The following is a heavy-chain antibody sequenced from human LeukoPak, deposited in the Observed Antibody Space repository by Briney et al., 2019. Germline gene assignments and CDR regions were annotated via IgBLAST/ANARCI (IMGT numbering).Heavy chain of an antibody. CDR1: GYSISTGYY. Sequence: SETLSLTCTVSGYSISTGYYWDWIRQPPGKGLEWIGTFYHGGSTYYNPSLKSRVTISVDTSKNQFSLKLSSVTAADTAVYYCARVSLAIGFSRTTHFGYWGQGTLVTVSS. V-gene: IGHV4-38-2*02. CDR2: FYHGGST. J-gene: IGHJ4*02. D-gene: IGHD5-18*01. CDR3: ARVSLAIGFSRTTHFGY.